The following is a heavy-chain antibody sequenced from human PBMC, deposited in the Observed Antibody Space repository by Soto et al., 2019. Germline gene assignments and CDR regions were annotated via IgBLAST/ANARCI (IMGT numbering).Heavy chain of an antibody. CDR3: AKDRRGAEYSSSSAPYYYYGMDV. D-gene: IGHD6-6*01. CDR2: ISYDGSNK. Sequence: LRLSCAASGFTFSSYGMHWVRQAPGKGLEWVAVISYDGSNKYYADSVKGRFTISRDNSKNTLYLQMNSLRAEDTAVYYCAKDRRGAEYSSSSAPYYYYGMDVWGQGTTVTVSS. V-gene: IGHV3-30*18. J-gene: IGHJ6*02. CDR1: GFTFSSYG.